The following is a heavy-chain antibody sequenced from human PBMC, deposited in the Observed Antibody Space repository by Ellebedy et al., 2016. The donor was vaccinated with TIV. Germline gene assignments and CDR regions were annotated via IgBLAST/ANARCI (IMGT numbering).Heavy chain of an antibody. CDR2: IKQDGSEK. Sequence: GESLKISCAASGFTFSSYWMSWVRQAPGKGLEWAANIKQDGSEKYYVDSVKGRFTISRDNAKNSLYLQMNSLRAEDTAVYYCARGTGTSWFDPWGQGTLVTVSS. V-gene: IGHV3-7*03. J-gene: IGHJ5*02. CDR3: ARGTGTSWFDP. D-gene: IGHD3-10*01. CDR1: GFTFSSYW.